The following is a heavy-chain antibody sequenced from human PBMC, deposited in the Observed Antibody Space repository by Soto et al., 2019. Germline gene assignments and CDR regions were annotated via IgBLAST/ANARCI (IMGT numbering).Heavy chain of an antibody. J-gene: IGHJ4*02. D-gene: IGHD3-10*01. CDR3: ARRYGGAVDY. V-gene: IGHV4-39*07. CDR2: IYYTGNT. Sequence: SETLSLTCTVSGVSISNSNYYWGWIRQPPGKGLEWIGSIYYTGNTYYNPSLKSRVTLSVDTSKNQFSLKLSSVTAADTAVYYCARRYGGAVDYWGQGTLVTVS. CDR1: GVSISNSNYY.